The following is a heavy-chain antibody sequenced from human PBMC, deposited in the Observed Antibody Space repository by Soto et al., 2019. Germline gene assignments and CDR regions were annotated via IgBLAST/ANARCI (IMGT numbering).Heavy chain of an antibody. CDR1: GGSISGGVYY. V-gene: IGHV4-30-4*01. Sequence: QVQLQESGPGLVKHSQTLSLTCTVSGGSISGGVYYWSWIRQPPGKGLEWIGYIFDSVSTYYNPSLKSRVTISVDTSKNQFSLRLSSVTAADTAVYYCAREIIPLTTDWYFDLWGRGTLVTVSS. CDR3: AREIIPLTTDWYFDL. D-gene: IGHD4-17*01. J-gene: IGHJ2*01. CDR2: IFDSVST.